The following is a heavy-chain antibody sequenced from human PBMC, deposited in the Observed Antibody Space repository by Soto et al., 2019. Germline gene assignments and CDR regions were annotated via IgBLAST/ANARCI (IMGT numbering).Heavy chain of an antibody. CDR1: GGSISSYD. D-gene: IGHD6-6*01. Sequence: PSGTLSLTSTVAGGSISSYDGSWIRQPPGKGLEWIGYIYYSGSTNYNPSLKSRVTISVDTSKNQFSLKLSSVTAADTAVYYCARHSSSSHNWFDPWGQGTLVTVSS. CDR2: IYYSGST. V-gene: IGHV4-59*08. CDR3: ARHSSSSHNWFDP. J-gene: IGHJ5*02.